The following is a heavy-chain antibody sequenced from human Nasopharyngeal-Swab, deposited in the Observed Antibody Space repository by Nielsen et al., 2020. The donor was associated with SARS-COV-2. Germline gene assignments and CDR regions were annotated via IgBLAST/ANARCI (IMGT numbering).Heavy chain of an antibody. J-gene: IGHJ4*02. CDR1: GFTFSTYS. Sequence: GGSLRLSCAASGFTFSTYSMNWVRQAPGKRLEWVSSIRSSSSYIYYADSVKGRFTISRDNAKNSLCLQMDSLRDEDSAVYYRARDPAYYFGSGSYYPDYWGQGTLVTVSS. V-gene: IGHV3-21*01. D-gene: IGHD3-10*01. CDR3: ARDPAYYFGSGSYYPDY. CDR2: IRSSSSYI.